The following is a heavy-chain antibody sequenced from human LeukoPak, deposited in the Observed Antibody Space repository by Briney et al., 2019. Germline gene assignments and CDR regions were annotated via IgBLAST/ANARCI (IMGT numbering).Heavy chain of an antibody. J-gene: IGHJ3*02. CDR3: AKDGGPNYDSSGYYTDDAFDI. CDR1: GFTFSSYE. Sequence: PGGSLRLSCAASGFTFSSYEMNWVRQAPGKGLEWVSYISSSGSTIYYADSVKGRFTISRDNSKNTLYLQMNSLRAEDTAVYYCAKDGGPNYDSSGYYTDDAFDIWGQGTMVTVSS. D-gene: IGHD3-22*01. CDR2: ISSSGSTI. V-gene: IGHV3-48*03.